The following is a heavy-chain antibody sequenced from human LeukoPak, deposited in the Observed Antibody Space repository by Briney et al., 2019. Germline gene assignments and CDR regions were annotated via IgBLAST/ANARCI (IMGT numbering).Heavy chain of an antibody. CDR2: ISYDGSNK. CDR1: GFTFSSYG. V-gene: IGHV3-30*18. J-gene: IGHJ4*02. Sequence: GRSLRLSCAASGFTFSSYGMHWVRQAPGKGLEWVAVISYDGSNKYYADSVKGRFTISRDNSKNTLYLQMNSLRAEDTAVYYCAKLFSAVAVSDWGQGTPVTVSS. CDR3: AKLFSAVAVSD. D-gene: IGHD6-19*01.